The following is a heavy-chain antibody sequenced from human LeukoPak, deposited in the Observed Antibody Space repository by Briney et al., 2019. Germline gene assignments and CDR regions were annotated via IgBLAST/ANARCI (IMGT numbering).Heavy chain of an antibody. D-gene: IGHD2-21*01. Sequence: GRSLRLSCAASGFTFSSYGMHWVRQAPGKGLEWVAVISYDGSNKYYADSVKGRFTTSRDNSKNTLYLQMNSLRAEDTAVYYCAKELFRSMSATLPDYWGQGTLVTVSS. CDR2: ISYDGSNK. V-gene: IGHV3-30*18. CDR1: GFTFSSYG. J-gene: IGHJ4*02. CDR3: AKELFRSMSATLPDY.